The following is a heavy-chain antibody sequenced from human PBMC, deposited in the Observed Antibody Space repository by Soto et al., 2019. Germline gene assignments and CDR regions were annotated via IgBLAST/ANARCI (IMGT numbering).Heavy chain of an antibody. J-gene: IGHJ4*02. Sequence: EVQLLESGGGLVQPGGSLRLSCAASGFTFSSYAMSWVRQAPGKGLEWVSAISGSGGSTYYAGSVKGRFTISRDNSKNTLYLQMNSLRAEDTAVYYCAKEAPLYYDILTGYYDYWGLGTLVTVSS. CDR1: GFTFSSYA. CDR3: AKEAPLYYDILTGYYDY. CDR2: ISGSGGST. D-gene: IGHD3-9*01. V-gene: IGHV3-23*01.